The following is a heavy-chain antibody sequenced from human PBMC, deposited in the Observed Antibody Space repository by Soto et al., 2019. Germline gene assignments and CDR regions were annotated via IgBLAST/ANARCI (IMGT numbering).Heavy chain of an antibody. J-gene: IGHJ4*02. D-gene: IGHD3-22*01. V-gene: IGHV3-23*01. CDR2: ISGSDVST. CDR1: GFTFSSYA. Sequence: PGGSLRLSCAASGFTFSSYAMSWVRQAPGKGLEWVSGISGSDVSTYYTDSMKGRFTISRDNSRNTLHLQMNSLRAEDTAVYYCAKDHYYEGSGYFDYWGQGTLVTVSS. CDR3: AKDHYYEGSGYFDY.